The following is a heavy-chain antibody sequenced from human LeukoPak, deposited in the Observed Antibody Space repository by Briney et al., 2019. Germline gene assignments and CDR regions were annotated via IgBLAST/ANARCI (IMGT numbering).Heavy chain of an antibody. CDR3: AREHAIYFYSVLDV. J-gene: IGHJ6*02. CDR2: IPSDGLRA. CDR1: GFSLSAHG. Sequence: GGSLRLSCAASGFSLSAHGIHWVRQAPGKGLEWLAAIPSDGLRAYYEGSVKARFTVSRDQNTVFLRMYSLRPEDTAVYFCAREHAIYFYSVLDVWGQGTTVTVSS. V-gene: IGHV3-30*03. D-gene: IGHD5/OR15-5a*01.